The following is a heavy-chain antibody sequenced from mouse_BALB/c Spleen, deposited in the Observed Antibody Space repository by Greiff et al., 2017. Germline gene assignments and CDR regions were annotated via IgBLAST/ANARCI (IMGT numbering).Heavy chain of an antibody. J-gene: IGHJ4*01. Sequence: EVQVVESGGGLVQPGGSLRLSCATSGFTFTDYYMSWVRQPPGKALEWLGFIRNKANGYTTEYSASVKGRFTISRDNSQSILYLQMNTLRAEDSATYYCASPNYYGYYYAMDYWGQGTSVTVSS. V-gene: IGHV7-3*02. CDR2: IRNKANGYTT. CDR1: GFTFTDYY. D-gene: IGHD1-2*01. CDR3: ASPNYYGYYYAMDY.